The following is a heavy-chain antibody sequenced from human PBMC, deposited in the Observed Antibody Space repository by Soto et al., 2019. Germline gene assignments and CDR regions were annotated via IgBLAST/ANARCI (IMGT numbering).Heavy chain of an antibody. J-gene: IGHJ4*02. CDR3: AKMSSAKDYDHVFS. D-gene: IGHD3-22*01. CDR2: ISSSGNPI. V-gene: IGHV3-11*01. Sequence: QVQLVESGGGLVQTSGSLRIACVASGFTCSDYYMRWVRHAPGKGLEWVSYISSSGNPIYYADSVKGRFTISRDNATNSVYLQMNRLRAEDTALYFCAKMSSAKDYDHVFSWCQGTLVTVSS. CDR1: GFTCSDYY.